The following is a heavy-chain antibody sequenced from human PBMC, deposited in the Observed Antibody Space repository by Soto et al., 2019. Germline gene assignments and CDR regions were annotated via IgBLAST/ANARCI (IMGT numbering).Heavy chain of an antibody. CDR1: GYTFTSYG. CDR3: ARRRGVTRWNWFDP. D-gene: IGHD3-10*01. V-gene: IGHV1-18*01. J-gene: IGHJ5*02. CDR2: ISAYNGNT. Sequence: VASVKVSCKASGYTFTSYGISWVRQAPGQGLEWMGWISAYNGNTNYAQKLQGRVTMTTDTSTSTAYMELRSLRSDDTAVYYCARRRGVTRWNWFDPWGQGTLVTVSS.